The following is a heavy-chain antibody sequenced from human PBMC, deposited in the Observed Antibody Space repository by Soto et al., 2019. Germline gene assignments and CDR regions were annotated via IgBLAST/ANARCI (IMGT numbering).Heavy chain of an antibody. D-gene: IGHD5-12*01. CDR3: ARGGGWYSWLQVPPHRSMDV. J-gene: IGHJ6*02. Sequence: SETLSLTCAVYGGSFSGYYWSWIRQPPGKGLEWIGEINHSGSTNYNPSLKIRVTISVDTSKNQFSLKLSSVTAADTAVYYCARGGGWYSWLQVPPHRSMDVWGQGTTVTVSS. CDR1: GGSFSGYY. CDR2: INHSGST. V-gene: IGHV4-34*01.